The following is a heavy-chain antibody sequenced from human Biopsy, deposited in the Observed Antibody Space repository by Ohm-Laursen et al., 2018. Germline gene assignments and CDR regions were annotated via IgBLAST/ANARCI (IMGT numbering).Heavy chain of an antibody. CDR3: ATRVTPVTTLYYYAMDV. J-gene: IGHJ6*02. CDR1: GYTFTTYH. D-gene: IGHD4-17*01. Sequence: SSVKVSCKSSGYTFTTYHLHWVRQAPGQGLEWMGGVMPIFGTANYAQKFQGRVTITADKSTSTAHLDLSSLRSEDTAVYYCATRVTPVTTLYYYAMDVWGQGTTVTASS. CDR2: VMPIFGTA. V-gene: IGHV1-69*06.